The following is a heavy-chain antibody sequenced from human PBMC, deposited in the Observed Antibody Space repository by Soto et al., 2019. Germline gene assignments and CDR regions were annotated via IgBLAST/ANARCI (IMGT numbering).Heavy chain of an antibody. J-gene: IGHJ4*02. CDR1: GYTFTSYG. CDR3: ARVGYSSGWYAIQRWFDY. Sequence: QVQLVQSGAEVKKPGASVKVSCKASGYTFTSYGISWVRQAPGQGLEWMGWISAYNGNTNYAQKLQGRVTMTTDTPTSTAYMELRSLRSDDTAVYYCARVGYSSGWYAIQRWFDYWGQGTLVTVSS. D-gene: IGHD6-19*01. CDR2: ISAYNGNT. V-gene: IGHV1-18*01.